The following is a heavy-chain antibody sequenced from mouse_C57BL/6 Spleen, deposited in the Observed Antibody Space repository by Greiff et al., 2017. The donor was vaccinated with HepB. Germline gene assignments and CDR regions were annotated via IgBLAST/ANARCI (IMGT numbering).Heavy chain of an antibody. CDR3: SRKASNYCFDY. CDR1: GYTFTSYW. D-gene: IGHD2-5*01. V-gene: IGHV1-59*01. Sequence: VQLQQSGAELVRPGTSVKLSCKASGYTFTSYWMHWVKQRPGQGLEWLGVIDPSDSYTNYNQKFKGKATLTVETSSSTAYMQLSSLTSEDSAVYYCSRKASNYCFDYWGQGTTLTVSS. CDR2: IDPSDSYT. J-gene: IGHJ2*01.